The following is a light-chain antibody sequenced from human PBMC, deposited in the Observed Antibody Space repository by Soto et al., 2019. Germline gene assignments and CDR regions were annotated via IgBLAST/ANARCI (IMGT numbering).Light chain of an antibody. CDR3: SSYSSSSTVG. V-gene: IGLV2-14*01. Sequence: QSALTQPASVSGSPGQSITISCTGTSSDVGGYNYVSWYQQHPGKAPKLMIYDVSNRPSGVSNRFSGSKSGNTASLTISGLQGEDGADYYCSSYSSSSTVGLGRGTQLTLL. CDR1: SSDVGGYNY. CDR2: DVS. J-gene: IGLJ2*01.